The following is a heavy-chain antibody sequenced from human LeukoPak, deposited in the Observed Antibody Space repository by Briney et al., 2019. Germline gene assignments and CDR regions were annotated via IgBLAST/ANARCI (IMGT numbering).Heavy chain of an antibody. CDR1: GFTFTDYY. D-gene: IGHD1-26*01. CDR2: ISGSGSTR. CDR3: ARATQPYSVSPGAFDI. Sequence: PGGSLRLSCAASGFTFTDYYMTWIRQAPGKGLEWVSSISGSGSTRYYADSVKGRFTISRDNAENSLYLQMNSLGAEDTAIYFCARATQPYSVSPGAFDIWGQGTMVTVSS. V-gene: IGHV3-11*04. J-gene: IGHJ3*02.